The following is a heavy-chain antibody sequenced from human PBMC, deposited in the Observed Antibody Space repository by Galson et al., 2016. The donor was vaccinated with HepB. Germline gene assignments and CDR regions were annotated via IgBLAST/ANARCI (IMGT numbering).Heavy chain of an antibody. CDR2: VSYDGSNE. CDR3: ARGFGDYVYGNWFDP. V-gene: IGHV3-30*04. Sequence: SLRLSCAASGFTFNSYAMHWVRQAPGKGLEWLAVVSYDGSNEYYADSVKGRFTISRDNSKNTRFLQLSSLRSEETAVYYCARGFGDYVYGNWFDPWGQGTLVIVSS. D-gene: IGHD5/OR15-5a*01. CDR1: GFTFNSYA. J-gene: IGHJ5*02.